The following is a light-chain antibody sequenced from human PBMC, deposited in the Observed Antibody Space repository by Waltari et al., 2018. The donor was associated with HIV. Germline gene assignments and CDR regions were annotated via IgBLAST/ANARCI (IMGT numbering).Light chain of an antibody. J-gene: IGKJ2*01. CDR1: QRRSSSH. CDR2: GAS. Sequence: EIVLTQSPGTLSLSPGERATLSCRASQRRSSSHLAWYQQTPGLPPRLRIYGASSRATGTPDRFGGSGSGTDFTLTISRLEPEDFAVYYCQQYGTSPYTFGQGTKLEIK. CDR3: QQYGTSPYT. V-gene: IGKV3-20*01.